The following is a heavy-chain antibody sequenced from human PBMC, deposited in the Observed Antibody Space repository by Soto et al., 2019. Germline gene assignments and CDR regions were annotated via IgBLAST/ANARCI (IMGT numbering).Heavy chain of an antibody. J-gene: IGHJ3*02. D-gene: IGHD1-7*01. CDR3: ARKKPGITGTTLALGAFDI. V-gene: IGHV1-69*13. CDR2: IIPIFGTA. CDR1: GGTFSNYS. Sequence: SVKVSCKASGGTFSNYSINWVRQAPGQGLEWMGGIIPIFGTANYAQKFQGRVTITADESTSTAYMELSSLRSEDTAVYYCARKKPGITGTTLALGAFDIWGQGTMVTVSS.